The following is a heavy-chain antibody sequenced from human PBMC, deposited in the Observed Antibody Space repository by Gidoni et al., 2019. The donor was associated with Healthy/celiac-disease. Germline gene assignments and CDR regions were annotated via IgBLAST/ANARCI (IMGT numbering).Heavy chain of an antibody. Sequence: QVQLQESGPGLVKPSETLSLTCPVSGGSISSYYWSWIRQPPGKGLEWIGYIYYSGSTNYNPSLKSRVTISVDTSKNQFSLKLSSVTAADTAVYYCARSGIAAAGTPGYYYGMDVWGQGTTVTVSS. CDR2: IYYSGST. D-gene: IGHD6-13*01. J-gene: IGHJ6*02. V-gene: IGHV4-59*01. CDR1: GGSISSYY. CDR3: ARSGIAAAGTPGYYYGMDV.